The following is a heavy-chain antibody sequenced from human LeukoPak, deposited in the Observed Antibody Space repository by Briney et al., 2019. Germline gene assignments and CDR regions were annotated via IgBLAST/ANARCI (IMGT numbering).Heavy chain of an antibody. Sequence: MAGGSLRLSCAASGFTFSSYSMNWVRQAPGKGLEWVSSISSSSSYIYYADSVKGRFTISRDNAKNSLYLQMNSLRAEDTAVYYCARVLNTVTTGEDYWGQGTLVTVSS. CDR3: ARVLNTVTTGEDY. CDR2: ISSSSSYI. CDR1: GFTFSSYS. J-gene: IGHJ4*02. V-gene: IGHV3-21*01. D-gene: IGHD4-17*01.